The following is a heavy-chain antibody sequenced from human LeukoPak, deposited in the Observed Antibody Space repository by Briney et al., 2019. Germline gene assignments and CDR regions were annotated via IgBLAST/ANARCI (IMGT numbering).Heavy chain of an antibody. CDR2: IFHSGNT. J-gene: IGHJ5*02. CDR1: GGSISGYY. V-gene: IGHV4-59*01. Sequence: SETLSLTCTVSGGSISGYYWSWIRQPPGKGLEWVCHIFHSGNTKYNPSLKSPVTISIDTSKRQFSLKLSSVTAADTAVYYCARGPSRNWFDPWGQGTLVTVSS. CDR3: ARGPSRNWFDP.